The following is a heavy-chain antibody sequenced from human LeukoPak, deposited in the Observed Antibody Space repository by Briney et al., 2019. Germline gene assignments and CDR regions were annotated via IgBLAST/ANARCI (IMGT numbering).Heavy chain of an antibody. Sequence: SETLSLTCTVSGGSISSSSYYWGWIRQPPGMALEWIGSIYYSGSTYYNPSLKSRVTISVDTSKNQFSLKLSSVTAQNSAVDNSARHLIAAAGRRLFDYWGQGTLVTVSS. CDR2: IYYSGST. D-gene: IGHD6-13*01. CDR1: GGSISSSSYY. J-gene: IGHJ4*02. V-gene: IGHV4-39*01. CDR3: ARHLIAAAGRRLFDY.